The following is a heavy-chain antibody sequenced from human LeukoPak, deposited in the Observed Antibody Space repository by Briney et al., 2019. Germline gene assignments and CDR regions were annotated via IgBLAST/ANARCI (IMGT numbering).Heavy chain of an antibody. CDR2: ISGSGGST. D-gene: IGHD2-2*02. CDR3: AGVPAAIMGKDY. Sequence: GGSLRLSCAASGFTFSSYAMSWVRQAPGKGLEWVSAISGSGGSTYYADSVKGRFTISRDNSKNTLYLQMNSLRAEDTAVYYCAGVPAAIMGKDYWGQGTLVTVSS. CDR1: GFTFSSYA. J-gene: IGHJ4*02. V-gene: IGHV3-23*01.